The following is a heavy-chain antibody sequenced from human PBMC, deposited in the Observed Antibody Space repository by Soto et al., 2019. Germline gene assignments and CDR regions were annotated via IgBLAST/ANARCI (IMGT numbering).Heavy chain of an antibody. Sequence: EVQLLESGGALVKPGGSLRLSCAASGFTFSTYAMTWVRQAPGKGLVWVSSISSSGGGTYYAASVKGRFTISRDTSKNTLYPEMNSLRVEDTATYFCAKGPLTATGTYFDYWGHGTLITVSS. V-gene: IGHV3-23*01. D-gene: IGHD2-21*02. CDR3: AKGPLTATGTYFDY. J-gene: IGHJ4*01. CDR1: GFTFSTYA. CDR2: ISSSGGGT.